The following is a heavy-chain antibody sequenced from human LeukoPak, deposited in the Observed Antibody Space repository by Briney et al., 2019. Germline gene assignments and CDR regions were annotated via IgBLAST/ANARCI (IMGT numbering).Heavy chain of an antibody. CDR1: GFTFSSYG. CDR2: IRYDGSNK. Sequence: PGGSLRLSCAASGFTFSSYGMHWVRQAPGKGLEWVAFIRYDGSNKYYADSVKGRFTISRDNSKNTLYLQMNSLRAEDTAVYYCAKGRSKVAPLYYFDYWGQGTLVTVSS. J-gene: IGHJ4*02. D-gene: IGHD2-2*01. V-gene: IGHV3-30*02. CDR3: AKGRSKVAPLYYFDY.